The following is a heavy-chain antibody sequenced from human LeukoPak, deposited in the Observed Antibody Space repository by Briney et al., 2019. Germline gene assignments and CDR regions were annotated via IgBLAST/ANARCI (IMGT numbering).Heavy chain of an antibody. Sequence: PGGSLRLSCAASGFTFSSYAMTWVRQAPGKGLEWVSTTRGSGGSTYYTDSVKGRFTISRDNSKNTLFLQMNSLRAEDTAVYYCAKDSVAGNLGYFDYWGQGTLVTVSS. CDR1: GFTFSSYA. CDR3: AKDSVAGNLGYFDY. J-gene: IGHJ4*02. CDR2: TRGSGGST. V-gene: IGHV3-23*01. D-gene: IGHD6-19*01.